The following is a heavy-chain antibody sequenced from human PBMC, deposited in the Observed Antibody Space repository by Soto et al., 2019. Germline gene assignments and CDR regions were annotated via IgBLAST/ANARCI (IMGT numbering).Heavy chain of an antibody. CDR1: GFTFTNNA. Sequence: EVQLLESGGGLVQPGGSLRLSCAASGFTFTNNAMIWVRQAPGKGLEWVSSISGISGTTYYADSVKGRFTTSRDISKSTVYLQMNSLRAEDTAVYYCERDLRSASGWYAPGYWGQGTLVTVSS. CDR2: ISGISGTT. D-gene: IGHD6-19*01. J-gene: IGHJ4*02. CDR3: ERDLRSASGWYAPGY. V-gene: IGHV3-23*01.